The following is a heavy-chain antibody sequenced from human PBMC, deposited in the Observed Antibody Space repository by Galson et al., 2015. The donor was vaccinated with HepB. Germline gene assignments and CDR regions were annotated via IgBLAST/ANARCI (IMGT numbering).Heavy chain of an antibody. CDR3: AKDGSSGWYAEFDY. Sequence: SLRLSCAASRFIFSTSAMSWVLQAPGKGLEWVSAISGSGGSTYYADSVKGRFTISRDNSKNTLYLQMNSLRAEDTAVYYCAKDGSSGWYAEFDYWGQGTLVTVSS. CDR1: RFIFSTSA. D-gene: IGHD6-19*01. J-gene: IGHJ4*02. V-gene: IGHV3-23*01. CDR2: ISGSGGST.